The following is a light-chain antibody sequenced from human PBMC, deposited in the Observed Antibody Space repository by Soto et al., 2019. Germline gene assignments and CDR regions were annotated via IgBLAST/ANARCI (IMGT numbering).Light chain of an antibody. CDR3: QQYNSYSPLT. J-gene: IGKJ4*01. CDR2: DAS. Sequence: DIQMTQSPSTLSASVGDRVTITCRASQSISSWLAWYQQKPGKAPKLLIYDASSLASGVPSRFSGSGSGTEFTLTISSLQPDDFATYYCQQYNSYSPLTFGGGTKVEIK. CDR1: QSISSW. V-gene: IGKV1-5*01.